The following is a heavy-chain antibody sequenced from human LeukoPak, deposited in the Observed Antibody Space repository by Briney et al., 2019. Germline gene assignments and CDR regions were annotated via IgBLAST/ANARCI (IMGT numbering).Heavy chain of an antibody. J-gene: IGHJ6*03. V-gene: IGHV4-4*07. Sequence: SETLSLTCTVSGGSTSSYYWSWIRQPAGKGLEWIGRIYTSGSTNYNPSLKSRVTMSVDTSKNQFSLKLSSVTAADTAVYYCARDLRITIFGVPGIGYMDVWGKGTTVTVSS. CDR2: IYTSGST. CDR3: ARDLRITIFGVPGIGYMDV. D-gene: IGHD3-3*01. CDR1: GGSTSSYY.